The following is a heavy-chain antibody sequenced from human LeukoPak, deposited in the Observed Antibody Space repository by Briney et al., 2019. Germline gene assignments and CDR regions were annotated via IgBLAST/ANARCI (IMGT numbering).Heavy chain of an antibody. J-gene: IGHJ4*02. V-gene: IGHV4-31*03. D-gene: IGHD4-17*01. CDR1: GGSISSGGYY. CDR2: IYYSGST. CDR3: ARFDYGDSNFDY. Sequence: SQTLSLTCTVSGGSISSGGYYWSWIRQHPGKGLEWIGYIYYSGSTYYNPSLKSRVTISVDTSKNQLSLKLSSVTAADTAVYYCARFDYGDSNFDYWGQGTLVTVSS.